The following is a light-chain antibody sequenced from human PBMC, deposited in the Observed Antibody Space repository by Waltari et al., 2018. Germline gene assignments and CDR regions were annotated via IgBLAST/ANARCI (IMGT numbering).Light chain of an antibody. CDR1: RDIGTY. CDR2: RAS. CDR3: QNHERLPAT. V-gene: IGKV3-20*01. J-gene: IGKJ1*01. Sequence: SCRASRDIGTYVVWYQQEPGQAPRLLIYRASNRATGIPDRFSGSGSGTDFSLTISRLEPEDFAVYYCQNHERLPATFGQGTRVEIK.